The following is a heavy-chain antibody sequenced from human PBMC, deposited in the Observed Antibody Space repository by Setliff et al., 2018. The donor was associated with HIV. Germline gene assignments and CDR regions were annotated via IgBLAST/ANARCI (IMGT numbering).Heavy chain of an antibody. J-gene: IGHJ5*02. D-gene: IGHD3-3*01. CDR2: IYHSGST. V-gene: IGHV4-38-2*01. Sequence: SETLSLTCAVSNYSNNSGYYWGWIRQPPGKGLEWIGSIYHSGSTYYNPSLKSRVTISVDTSKNQVSLRLTSVTAADTAVYYCARQSITIFGVVISGFDPWGQGTLVTVSS. CDR3: ARQSITIFGVVISGFDP. CDR1: NYSNNSGYY.